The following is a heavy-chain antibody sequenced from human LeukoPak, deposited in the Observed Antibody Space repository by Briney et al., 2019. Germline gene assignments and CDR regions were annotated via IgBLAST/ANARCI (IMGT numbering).Heavy chain of an antibody. CDR2: ISAYNGNT. D-gene: IGHD1-26*01. J-gene: IGHJ3*02. V-gene: IGHV1-18*01. CDR1: GYTFTSYG. Sequence: GASVKVSCKASGYTFTSYGISWVRQAPGQGLEWMGWISAYNGNTNYAQKLQGRVTMTTDTSTSTAYMELRSLRSDDTAVYYCARDWRVGATDPDAFDIWGQGTMVTVSS. CDR3: ARDWRVGATDPDAFDI.